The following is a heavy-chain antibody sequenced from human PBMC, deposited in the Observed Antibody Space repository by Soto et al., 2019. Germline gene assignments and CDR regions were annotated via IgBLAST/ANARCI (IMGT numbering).Heavy chain of an antibody. D-gene: IGHD3-22*01. V-gene: IGHV4-30-4*01. CDR1: GGSISSGDYY. Sequence: SETLSLTCTVSGGSISSGDYYWSWIRQPPGKGLEWIGYIYYSGSTYYNPSLKSRVTISVDTSKNQFSLKLSSVTAADTAVYYCARVLPNSSGYYHDYWGQGTLVTVSS. CDR3: ARVLPNSSGYYHDY. J-gene: IGHJ4*02. CDR2: IYYSGST.